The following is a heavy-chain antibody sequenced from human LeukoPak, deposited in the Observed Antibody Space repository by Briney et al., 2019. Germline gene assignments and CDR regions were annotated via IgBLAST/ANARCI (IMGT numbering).Heavy chain of an antibody. CDR1: GGSISSTSYY. CDR3: ARQGFCSSTSRYAVDWFDP. V-gene: IGHV4-39*01. CDR2: IYYSGST. J-gene: IGHJ5*02. Sequence: SETLSLTCTVSGGSISSTSYYWGWIRQPPGKGLEWIGSIYYSGSTYYNPSLKSRATISVDTSKNQFSLNLSSVTAADTAVYYCARQGFCSSTSRYAVDWFDPWGQGTLVPVSS. D-gene: IGHD2-2*01.